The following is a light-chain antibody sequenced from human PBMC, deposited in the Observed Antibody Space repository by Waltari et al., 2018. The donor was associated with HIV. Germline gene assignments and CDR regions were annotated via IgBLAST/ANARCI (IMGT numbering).Light chain of an antibody. CDR3: QSTDISGTLVV. V-gene: IGLV3-25*03. J-gene: IGLJ2*01. CDR1: ALPSQH. CDR2: NDH. Sequence: SYDLTQPPSLSVSPGQTAEITCSGDALPSQHGHWYQQKPGQAPILMIYNDHERPSGIPERFSGSTSGTTVTLTISGVQAEDEADYYCQSTDISGTLVVFGGGTKLTVL.